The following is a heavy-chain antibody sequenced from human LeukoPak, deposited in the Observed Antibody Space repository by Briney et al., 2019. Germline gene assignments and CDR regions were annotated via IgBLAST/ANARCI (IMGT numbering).Heavy chain of an antibody. V-gene: IGHV3-7*01. CDR1: GFSFSNYW. Sequence: GGSLRLSCAASGFSFSNYWMTWVRQAPGKGLKWVANINEAGNDKYYVDSVTGRFTMSRDNAKNSLYLQMNSLRVEDTAVYYCAELGITMIGGVWGKGTTVTISS. CDR3: AELGITMIGGV. J-gene: IGHJ6*04. CDR2: INEAGNDK. D-gene: IGHD3-10*02.